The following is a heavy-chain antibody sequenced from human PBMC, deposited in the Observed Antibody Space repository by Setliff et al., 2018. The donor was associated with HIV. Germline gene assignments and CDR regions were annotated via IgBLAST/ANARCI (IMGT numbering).Heavy chain of an antibody. J-gene: IGHJ4*02. CDR1: GFTFSSYW. CDR3: ARGQTTGEY. V-gene: IGHV3-7*01. CDR2: IKQDGSEK. Sequence: GESLKISCAASGFTFSSYWMSWVRQAPGKGLEWVANIKQDGSEKYYVDSVKGRFTISRDNAKNSLYVQMNSLRAEDTAVYYCARGQTTGEYRGQGTLVTVSS. D-gene: IGHD4-17*01.